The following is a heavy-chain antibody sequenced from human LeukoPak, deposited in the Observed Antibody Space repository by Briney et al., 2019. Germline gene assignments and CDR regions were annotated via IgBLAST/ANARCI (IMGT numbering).Heavy chain of an antibody. CDR2: INPNSGGT. J-gene: IGHJ4*02. D-gene: IGHD1-26*01. CDR3: ARYSGTYYHDS. Sequence: PWASVKVSCKASGYTFTGFYLHWVRQAPGQGLEWMGWINPNSGGTHYSQKFQGGVTMARDTSISTAYMELSRLRSDDTAVYYCARYSGTYYHDSWGQGTLVTVSS. CDR1: GYTFTGFY. V-gene: IGHV1-2*02.